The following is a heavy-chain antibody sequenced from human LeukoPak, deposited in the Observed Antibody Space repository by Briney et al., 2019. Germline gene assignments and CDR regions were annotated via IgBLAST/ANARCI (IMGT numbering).Heavy chain of an antibody. CDR3: ARGRGGYDAFDI. V-gene: IGHV4-59*08. CDR2: ISYSGNT. CDR1: GGSISSYS. D-gene: IGHD3-16*01. J-gene: IGHJ3*02. Sequence: SETLSLTCTVSGGSISSYSWTWIRQPPGKGLEWIGYISYSGNTNYNPSLKSRVTISLDTPKKQFSLKLTSVTAEDTAVYYCARGRGGYDAFDIWGQGTMVTVSS.